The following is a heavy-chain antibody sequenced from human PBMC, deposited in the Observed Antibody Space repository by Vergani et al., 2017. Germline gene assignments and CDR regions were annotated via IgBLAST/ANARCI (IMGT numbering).Heavy chain of an antibody. V-gene: IGHV4-34*01. CDR2: INHSGST. J-gene: IGHJ6*03. D-gene: IGHD2-2*01. CDR1: GGSFSGYY. Sequence: QVQLQQWGAGLLKPSETLSLTCAVYGGSFSGYYWSWIRQPPGKGLEWIGEINHSGSTNYNPSLKSRVTISVDTSKNQFSLKLSSVTAADTAVYYCAKGGYCSSTSCYWNYYMDVWGKGTTVTVSS. CDR3: AKGGYCSSTSCYWNYYMDV.